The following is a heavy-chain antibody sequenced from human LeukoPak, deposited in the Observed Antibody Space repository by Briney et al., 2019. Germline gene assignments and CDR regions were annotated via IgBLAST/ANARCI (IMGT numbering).Heavy chain of an antibody. CDR1: GVTLSSKC. Sequence: GVTLRPFCAASGVTLSSKCMNWVRQSKGKGLEWVSSISSSSSYIYYADSVKGRFTISRDNAKNSLYLQMNSLRAEDTAVYYCARGWYRERHYDFWSGYPDGGFFDYWGQGTLVTVSS. CDR2: ISSSSSYI. V-gene: IGHV3-21*01. D-gene: IGHD3-3*01. J-gene: IGHJ4*02. CDR3: ARGWYRERHYDFWSGYPDGGFFDY.